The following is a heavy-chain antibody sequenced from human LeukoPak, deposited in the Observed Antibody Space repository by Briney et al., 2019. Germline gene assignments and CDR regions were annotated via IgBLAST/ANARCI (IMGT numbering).Heavy chain of an antibody. CDR3: ARGRSFWFDP. V-gene: IGHV1-8*01. CDR2: MNHKSGNT. Sequence: GASVKVSCKASGYTFGNYDINWVRQATGQGLEWMGWMNHKSGNTGYAQKFKGRVTMTRNTSISTAYMDLSSLTSEDTAVYYCARGRSFWFDPWGQGTLVTVSS. J-gene: IGHJ5*01. D-gene: IGHD3-10*01. CDR1: GYTFGNYD.